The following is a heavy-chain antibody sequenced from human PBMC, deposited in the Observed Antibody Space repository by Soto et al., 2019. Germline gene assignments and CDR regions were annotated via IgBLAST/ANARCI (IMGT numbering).Heavy chain of an antibody. D-gene: IGHD6-19*01. CDR2: ISCCGGST. CDR3: AKADGEQWLIPHLDN. J-gene: IGHJ4*02. Sequence: EVQLLESGGGVVQPGGSLRLSCEASGFNFKKSAMAWVRQAPGEGLEWVSGISCCGGSTSYADSVKGRFSVARDDSKNTLSLQLNSLRVEDTARYYCAKADGEQWLIPHLDNWGQGTLVTFS. CDR1: GFNFKKSA. V-gene: IGHV3-23*01.